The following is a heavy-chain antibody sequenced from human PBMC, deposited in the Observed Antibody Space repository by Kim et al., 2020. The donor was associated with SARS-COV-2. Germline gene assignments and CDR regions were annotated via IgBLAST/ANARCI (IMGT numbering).Heavy chain of an antibody. CDR3: AKDLRYCPYTNCYGVDY. J-gene: IGHJ4*02. V-gene: IGHV3-23*02. D-gene: IGHD2-2*01. Sequence: GKGRFTISREDSKNTLYLQMHSLKAEDMAVYYCAKDLRYCPYTNCYGVDYWGQGTLVTVSS.